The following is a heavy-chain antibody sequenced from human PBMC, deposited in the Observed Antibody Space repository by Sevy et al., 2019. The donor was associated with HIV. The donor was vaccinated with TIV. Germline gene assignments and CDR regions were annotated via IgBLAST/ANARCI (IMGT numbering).Heavy chain of an antibody. V-gene: IGHV3-23*01. CDR3: AKDGTGDGYNLFYYYYGMDV. CDR1: GFTFSSYA. Sequence: GSLRLSCAASGFTFSSYAMSWVRQAPGKGLEWVSAISGSGGSTYYADSVKGRFTISRDNSKNTLYLQMNSLRAEDTAVYYCAKDGTGDGYNLFYYYYGMDVWGQGTTVTVSS. J-gene: IGHJ6*02. CDR2: ISGSGGST. D-gene: IGHD5-12*01.